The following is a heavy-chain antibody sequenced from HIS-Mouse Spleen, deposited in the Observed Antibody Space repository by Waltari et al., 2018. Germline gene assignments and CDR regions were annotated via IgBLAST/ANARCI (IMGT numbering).Heavy chain of an antibody. CDR2: IYYSGST. D-gene: IGHD6-13*01. J-gene: IGHJ2*01. V-gene: IGHV4-39*07. CDR3: AREIPYSSSWYDWYFDL. Sequence: QLQLQESGPGLVKPSETLSLTCTVSGGSISSSSSYWGWIRHPPGKGRGWIGSIYYSGSTSYNPALKSRVTISVDTSKNQFSLKLSSVTAADTAVYYCAREIPYSSSWYDWYFDLWGRGTLVTVSS. CDR1: GGSISSSSSY.